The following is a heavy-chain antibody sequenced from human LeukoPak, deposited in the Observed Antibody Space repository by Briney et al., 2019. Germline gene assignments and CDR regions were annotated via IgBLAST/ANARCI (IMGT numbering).Heavy chain of an antibody. CDR2: IYYSGST. CDR1: GGSISSSSYY. D-gene: IGHD6-13*01. V-gene: IGHV4-39*07. Sequence: SETLSLTCTVSGGSISSSSYYWGWIRQPPGKGLEWIGSIYYSGSTYYNPSLKSRVTISVDTSKNQFSLKLSSVTAADTAVYYCARIPQLVHVWFDPWGQGTLVTVSS. J-gene: IGHJ5*02. CDR3: ARIPQLVHVWFDP.